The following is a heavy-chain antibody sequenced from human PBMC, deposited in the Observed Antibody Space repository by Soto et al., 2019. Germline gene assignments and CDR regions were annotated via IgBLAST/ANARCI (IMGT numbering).Heavy chain of an antibody. CDR2: ISSNGGTT. Sequence: ASGFTFSSYDMHWVRQAPGKGLEYVSSISSNGGTTYYGNSVKGRFTISRDNSKNTLYLQMGSLRAEDMAVYYCVSRVSGNYDYWGQGTLVTVSS. CDR3: VSRVSGNYDY. D-gene: IGHD1-7*01. V-gene: IGHV3-64*01. CDR1: GFTFSSYD. J-gene: IGHJ4*02.